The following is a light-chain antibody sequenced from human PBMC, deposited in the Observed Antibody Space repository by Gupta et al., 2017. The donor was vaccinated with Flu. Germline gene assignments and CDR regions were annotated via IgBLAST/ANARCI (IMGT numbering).Light chain of an antibody. V-gene: IGLV1-51*01. J-gene: IGLJ3*02. Sequence: VIISCSGSRTNMGNYFVSWYKKFPGAAPNLRSYQENKRPSGIPDRFSGSKSGTSATLDITGLQTGDEAQYDCGTWDNSLSGSWVFGGGTKVTVL. CDR1: RTNMGNYF. CDR3: GTWDNSLSGSWV. CDR2: QEN.